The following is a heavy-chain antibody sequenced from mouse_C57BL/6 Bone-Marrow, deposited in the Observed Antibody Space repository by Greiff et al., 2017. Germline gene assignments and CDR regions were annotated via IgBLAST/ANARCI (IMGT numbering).Heavy chain of an antibody. V-gene: IGHV1-72*01. CDR1: GYTFTSYW. D-gene: IGHD2-4*01. Sequence: QVQLQQPGAELVKPGASVKLSCKASGYTFTSYWMHWVKQRPGRGLEWIGRIDPNSGGTKYNEKFKSKATLTVDKPSSTAYMQLSSLTSEYSAVYYCARSRRLRRGGAMDYWGQGTSVTVSS. CDR2: IDPNSGGT. J-gene: IGHJ4*01. CDR3: ARSRRLRRGGAMDY.